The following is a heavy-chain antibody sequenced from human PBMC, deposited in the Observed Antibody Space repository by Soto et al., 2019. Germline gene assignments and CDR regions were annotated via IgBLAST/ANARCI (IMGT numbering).Heavy chain of an antibody. Sequence: GGSLRLSCAASGFTFSSYGMHWVRQAPGKGLEWVAVISYDGSNKYYADSVKGRFTISRDNSKNTLYLQMNSLRAEDTALYYCAKDPGSRNYYYYGMDVWGQGTTVTVSS. V-gene: IGHV3-30*18. CDR2: ISYDGSNK. J-gene: IGHJ6*02. D-gene: IGHD2-15*01. CDR1: GFTFSSYG. CDR3: AKDPGSRNYYYYGMDV.